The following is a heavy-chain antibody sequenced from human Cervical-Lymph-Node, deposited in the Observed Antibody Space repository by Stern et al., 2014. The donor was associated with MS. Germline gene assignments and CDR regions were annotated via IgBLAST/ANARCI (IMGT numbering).Heavy chain of an antibody. CDR1: GYTLTSYY. CDR3: ARDLMIEVANYYHYGMDV. Sequence: VPLVESGAEVKKPGASVKISCKASGYTLTSYYMHWVRQAPGQGLEWMGIISPSSGSTSYTQKFQGRLTLTSDTSTGTVYMDLSSLRSEDTAVYYCARDLMIEVANYYHYGMDVWGQGTTVTVSS. J-gene: IGHJ6*02. V-gene: IGHV1-46*01. CDR2: ISPSSGST. D-gene: IGHD3-22*01.